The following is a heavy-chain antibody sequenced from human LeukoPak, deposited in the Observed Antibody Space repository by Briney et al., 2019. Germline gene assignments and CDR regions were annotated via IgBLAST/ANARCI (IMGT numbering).Heavy chain of an antibody. D-gene: IGHD6-13*01. CDR2: IYYSWRT. J-gene: IGHJ5*02. Sequence: SETLSLTCTVSGGSVNSSPYYWAWIRQPPGKGLEWIGNIYYSWRTYYNPSLKSRIAISLDTSKNQFSLKLTSVTAADTAVYYCARVELQLGWFDPWGQGTLVTVSS. V-gene: IGHV4-39*07. CDR1: GGSVNSSPYY. CDR3: ARVELQLGWFDP.